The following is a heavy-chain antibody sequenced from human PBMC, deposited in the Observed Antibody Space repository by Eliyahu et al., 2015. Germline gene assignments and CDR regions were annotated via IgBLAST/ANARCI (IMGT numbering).Heavy chain of an antibody. CDR2: IKSETEGGTI. J-gene: IGHJ5*02. Sequence: EVQLVESGGGLVKPGGSLXLSCAASGFXFXXAWMGWVRQAPGKGLXGVGRIKSETEGGTIEYAAPVKGRFTILRDASKNTLYLQMNNVETDDTAVYYCSTYLLGMTRAWFDPWGQGTLVTVSS. D-gene: IGHD2-8*02. CDR3: STYLLGMTRAWFDP. CDR1: GFXFXXAW. V-gene: IGHV3-15*01.